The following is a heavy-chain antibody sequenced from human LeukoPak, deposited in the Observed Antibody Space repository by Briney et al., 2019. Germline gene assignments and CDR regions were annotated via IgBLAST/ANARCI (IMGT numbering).Heavy chain of an antibody. Sequence: WETLSLTCGVSDGSFSGHYWSWIRQPPGKGLEWIGQIHYRGSTSYNPSLKSRVTISVDTSKSQFSLKLSSVTAADTAVYYCHGSSWSRPDYFDYWGQGILVTVSS. CDR3: HGSSWSRPDYFDY. CDR2: IHYRGST. D-gene: IGHD6-13*01. V-gene: IGHV4-34*03. CDR1: DGSFSGHY. J-gene: IGHJ4*02.